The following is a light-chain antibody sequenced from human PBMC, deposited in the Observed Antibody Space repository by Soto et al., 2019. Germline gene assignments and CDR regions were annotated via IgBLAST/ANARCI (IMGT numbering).Light chain of an antibody. J-gene: IGKJ1*01. CDR2: TAS. CDR1: QTVANY. Sequence: DIQMTQSPSSLSAFVGDRVTITCRASQTVANYFNWYQQKPGSAPKLLIYTASSLQTGVPSRFSASGSGTDFTLTISSLQPEDFATYYCQQSYSTPRTFGQGNKLDSK. CDR3: QQSYSTPRT. V-gene: IGKV1-39*01.